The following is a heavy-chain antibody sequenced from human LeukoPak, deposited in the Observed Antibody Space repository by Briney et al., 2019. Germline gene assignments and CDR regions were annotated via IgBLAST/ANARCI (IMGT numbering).Heavy chain of an antibody. CDR2: TRFDGSIK. CDR3: ARWGGTRQYYFDY. Sequence: GRSLRLSCAVSGFIFSDYGLHWVRQAPGKGLEWVAVTRFDGSIKQYADSVKGRFTTSRDDSKNTLYLQMNFLKSEDTAVYYCARWGGTRQYYFDYWGQGTLVTVSS. D-gene: IGHD1-1*01. CDR1: GFIFSDYG. V-gene: IGHV3-33*01. J-gene: IGHJ4*02.